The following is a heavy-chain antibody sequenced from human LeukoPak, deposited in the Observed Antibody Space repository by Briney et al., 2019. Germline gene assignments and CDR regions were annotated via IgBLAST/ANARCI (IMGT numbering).Heavy chain of an antibody. CDR1: GYTFTDYY. Sequence: GASVKVSCKASGYTFTDYYLHWVRQAPGQGLEWMGWISPNSGVINYAQNFQGRVTMTGDTSISTAYMELSSLRSDDTAVYYCARGRDTDYWGQGTLVTVSS. D-gene: IGHD3-10*01. V-gene: IGHV1-2*02. CDR3: ARGRDTDY. CDR2: ISPNSGVI. J-gene: IGHJ4*02.